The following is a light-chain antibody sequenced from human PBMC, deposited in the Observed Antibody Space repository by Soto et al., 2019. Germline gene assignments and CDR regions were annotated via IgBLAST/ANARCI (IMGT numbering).Light chain of an antibody. V-gene: IGKV1-12*01. Sequence: DIQMTQSPSSVSASVGDRVTITCRASQGISSWLAWYQQKPGKAPKLLIYAASSLQSGVPSRFSGSGFGTVFTLTFSTFQFEVFETFFGVRSKCSPKVTFGGGTKVDIK. CDR3: VRSKCSPKVT. CDR1: QGISSW. CDR2: AAS. J-gene: IGKJ4*01.